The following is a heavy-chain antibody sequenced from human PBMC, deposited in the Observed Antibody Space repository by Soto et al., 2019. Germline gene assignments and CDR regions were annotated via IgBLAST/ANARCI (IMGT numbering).Heavy chain of an antibody. CDR3: ARDRLGATGDY. CDR1: GYTFTSYG. CDR2: ISAYNANT. V-gene: IGHV1-18*01. J-gene: IGHJ4*02. D-gene: IGHD1-26*01. Sequence: VASVKVSCKASGYTFTSYGISWVRQAPGQGLEWMGWISAYNANTNYAQKLQGRVTMTTDTSTSTSYMELRSLRSDDTAVYFCARDRLGATGDYRGQGTLVTVSS.